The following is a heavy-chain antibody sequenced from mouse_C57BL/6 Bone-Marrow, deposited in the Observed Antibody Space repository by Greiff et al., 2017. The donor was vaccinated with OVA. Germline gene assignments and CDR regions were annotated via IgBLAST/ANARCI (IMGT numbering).Heavy chain of an antibody. J-gene: IGHJ3*01. Sequence: QLQQPGAELVKPGASVKLSCKASGYTFTSYWMQWVKQRPGQGLEWIGEIDPSDSYTNYNQKFKGKATLTVDTASSTAYMQLSSLTSEDSAVYYCARFRQLRLRGFAYWGQGTLVTVSA. CDR1: GYTFTSYW. CDR3: ARFRQLRLRGFAY. V-gene: IGHV1-50*01. CDR2: IDPSDSYT. D-gene: IGHD3-2*02.